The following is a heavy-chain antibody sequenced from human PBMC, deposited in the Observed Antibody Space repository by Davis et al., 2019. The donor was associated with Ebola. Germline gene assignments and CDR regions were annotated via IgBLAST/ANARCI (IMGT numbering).Heavy chain of an antibody. V-gene: IGHV3-23*01. D-gene: IGHD3-22*01. CDR2: LSGGSGTT. J-gene: IGHJ3*02. CDR1: GFTFSSFW. CDR3: AKPSSFSSGYFDAFDK. Sequence: GESLKISCAASGFTFSSFWMSWVRQAPGKGLEWVSALSGGSGTTHYADSVKGRFTISRDNSKNMLYLQMNSLRPEDTAVYYCAKPSSFSSGYFDAFDKWGHGTLVTVSS.